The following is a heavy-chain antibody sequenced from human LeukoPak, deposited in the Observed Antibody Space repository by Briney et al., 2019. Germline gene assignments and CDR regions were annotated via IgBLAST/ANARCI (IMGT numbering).Heavy chain of an antibody. CDR1: GYTLTELS. V-gene: IGHV1-24*01. Sequence: ASVKVSCKVSGYTLTELSMHWVRQAPGKGLEWMGGFDPEDGVTIYAQKFQGRVTMTEDTSTDTAYMELSSLRSEDTAVYYCATVSDYYDSSGYSYWGQGTLATVSS. D-gene: IGHD3-22*01. J-gene: IGHJ4*02. CDR3: ATVSDYYDSSGYSY. CDR2: FDPEDGVT.